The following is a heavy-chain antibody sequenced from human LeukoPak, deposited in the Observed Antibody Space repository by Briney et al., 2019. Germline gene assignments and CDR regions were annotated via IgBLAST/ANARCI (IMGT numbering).Heavy chain of an antibody. J-gene: IGHJ6*03. Sequence: GGSLRLSCAASGFTFSSYGMHWVRQAPGKGLEWVAVIWYDGSNKYYADSVKGRFTISRDNSKNTLYLQMNSLRAEDTAVYYCARPSTPKGYYYYMDVWGKGTTVTVSS. CDR3: ARPSTPKGYYYYMDV. V-gene: IGHV3-33*01. CDR1: GFTFSSYG. CDR2: IWYDGSNK.